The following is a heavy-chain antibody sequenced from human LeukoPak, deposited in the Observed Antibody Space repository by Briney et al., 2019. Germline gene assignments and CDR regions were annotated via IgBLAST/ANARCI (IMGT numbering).Heavy chain of an antibody. D-gene: IGHD3-3*01. J-gene: IGHJ4*02. CDR3: AKDVDFAGIYYFDY. V-gene: IGHV3-30*18. Sequence: GGSLRLSCAASGFTFSSYGMHWVRQAPGKGLEWVAVISYDGSNKYYADSVKGRFTISRDNSKNTLYLQMNSLRAEDTAVYYCAKDVDFAGIYYFDYWGQGTLVTVSS. CDR1: GFTFSSYG. CDR2: ISYDGSNK.